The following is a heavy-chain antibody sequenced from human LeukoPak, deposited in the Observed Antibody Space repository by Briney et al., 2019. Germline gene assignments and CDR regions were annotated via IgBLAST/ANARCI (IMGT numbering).Heavy chain of an antibody. CDR3: ARLNMVRGTNWFDP. Sequence: SETLFLTCTVSGGSISSYYWSWIRQLPGKGLASIGYIYYSGSTNYNPSLRSRVTISVDTSKNQFSLKLSSVTAADTAVYYCARLNMVRGTNWFDPWGQGTLVTVSS. CDR2: IYYSGST. D-gene: IGHD3-10*01. V-gene: IGHV4-59*01. CDR1: GGSISSYY. J-gene: IGHJ5*02.